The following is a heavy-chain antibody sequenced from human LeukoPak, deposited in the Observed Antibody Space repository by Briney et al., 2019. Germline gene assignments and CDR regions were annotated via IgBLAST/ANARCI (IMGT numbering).Heavy chain of an antibody. V-gene: IGHV3-48*01. Sequence: GGSLRLSCAASGFTFSSYSMNWVRQAPGKGLEWVSYISSSRSTIYYADSVKGRFTISRDNAKNSLYLQMNSLRADDTAVYYCARVGRDSKYGYFDFWGQGTLVTVSS. CDR1: GFTFSSYS. CDR2: ISSSRSTI. J-gene: IGHJ4*02. D-gene: IGHD4-11*01. CDR3: ARVGRDSKYGYFDF.